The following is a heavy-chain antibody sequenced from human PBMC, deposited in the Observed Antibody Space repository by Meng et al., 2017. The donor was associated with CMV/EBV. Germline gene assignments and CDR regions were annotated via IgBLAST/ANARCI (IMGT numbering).Heavy chain of an antibody. V-gene: IGHV3-43*01. J-gene: IGHJ4*02. CDR3: AKDIGYSSGWSLDY. CDR1: GFTFDDYT. Sequence: GGSLRLSCAASGFTFDDYTMYWVRQAPGKGLEWVSLISWDGGSTYYADSVKGRFTIFRDNSKNSLYLQMNSLRTEDTALYYCAKDIGYSSGWSLDYWGQGTLVTVSS. CDR2: ISWDGGST. D-gene: IGHD6-19*01.